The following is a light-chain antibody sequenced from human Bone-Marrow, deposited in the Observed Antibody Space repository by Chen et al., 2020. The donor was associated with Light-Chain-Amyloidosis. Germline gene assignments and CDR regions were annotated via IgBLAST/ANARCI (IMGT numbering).Light chain of an antibody. CDR2: NDS. V-gene: IGLV3-25*03. J-gene: IGLJ2*01. CDR1: GLPKQY. CDR3: QSADTTDTLYVL. Sequence: SSELTQPPSVSVSPGQTARISCSGDGLPKQYADWYQQKPGQAPVLVIYNDSERPSGIPERFSGSSSWTTVTLTISGVQAEDEADYYCQSADTTDTLYVLFGGGTKLTVL.